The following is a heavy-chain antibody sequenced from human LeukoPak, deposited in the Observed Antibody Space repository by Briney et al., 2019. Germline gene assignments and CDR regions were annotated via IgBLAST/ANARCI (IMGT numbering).Heavy chain of an antibody. CDR3: IKYGLGSHTSFDS. Sequence: GGSLRLSCEASEFTFSSYGMHWVRQAPGKGLDWVAFIRYDGSTQYYADSVKGRFTISRDNSKNTLYLQMNSLRAEDTAVYFCIKYGLGSHTSFDSWGQGTLVTVSS. CDR2: IRYDGSTQ. CDR1: EFTFSSYG. J-gene: IGHJ4*02. V-gene: IGHV3-30*02. D-gene: IGHD3-10*01.